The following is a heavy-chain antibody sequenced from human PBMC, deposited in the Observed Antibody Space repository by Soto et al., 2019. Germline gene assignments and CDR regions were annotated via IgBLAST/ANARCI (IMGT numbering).Heavy chain of an antibody. CDR2: TYYSGSS. CDR3: ARGTMLRGPGYYYAMDV. D-gene: IGHD3-10*01. V-gene: IGHV4-31*03. CDR1: GDSISRNGYF. J-gene: IGHJ6*02. Sequence: PSETLSLTCTVSGDSISRNGYFWTWIRQHPGKGLEWIGYTYYSGSSYYNPSLKSRVIISVDTSKNQFSLNLTAVTAADTAVYYCARGTMLRGPGYYYAMDVWGQGTTVTVSS.